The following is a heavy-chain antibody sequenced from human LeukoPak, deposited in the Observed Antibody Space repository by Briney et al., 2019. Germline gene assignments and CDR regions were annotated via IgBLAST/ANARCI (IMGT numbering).Heavy chain of an antibody. Sequence: ASVKVSCKASGYTFTSYAMHWVRQAPGQRLEWMGWINAGNGNTKYSQKFQGRVTMTTDTSTSTAYMELRSLRSDDTAVYYCARATAAGDLDAFDIWGQGTMVTVSS. CDR2: INAGNGNT. V-gene: IGHV1-3*01. J-gene: IGHJ3*02. CDR1: GYTFTSYA. D-gene: IGHD7-27*01. CDR3: ARATAAGDLDAFDI.